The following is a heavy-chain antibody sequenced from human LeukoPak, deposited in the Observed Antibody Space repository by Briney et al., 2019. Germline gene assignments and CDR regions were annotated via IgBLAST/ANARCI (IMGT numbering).Heavy chain of an antibody. CDR3: ARGFSDTAMAARYNWFDP. D-gene: IGHD5-18*01. J-gene: IGHJ5*02. CDR1: GGTFSSYA. CDR2: IIPIFGTA. V-gene: IGHV1-69*05. Sequence: SVKVSCKASGGTFSSYAISWVRQAPGQGLEWMGGIIPIFGTANYAQKFQGRVTITTDESTSTAYMELSSLRSEDTAVYYCARGFSDTAMAARYNWFDPWGQGTLVTVSS.